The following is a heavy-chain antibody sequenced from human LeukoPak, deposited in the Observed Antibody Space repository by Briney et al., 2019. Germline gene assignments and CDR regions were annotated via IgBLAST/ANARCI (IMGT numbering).Heavy chain of an antibody. CDR2: ISAYNGNT. Sequence: ASVKVFCKASGYTFTSYGISWVRQAPGQGLEWMGWISAYNGNTNFAQKLQGRVTMTTDTSTNTAYMELRSLRSDDTAVYYCARDIRGYDFWSGYYTGNFDYWGQGTLVTVSS. D-gene: IGHD3-3*01. J-gene: IGHJ4*02. V-gene: IGHV1-18*01. CDR1: GYTFTSYG. CDR3: ARDIRGYDFWSGYYTGNFDY.